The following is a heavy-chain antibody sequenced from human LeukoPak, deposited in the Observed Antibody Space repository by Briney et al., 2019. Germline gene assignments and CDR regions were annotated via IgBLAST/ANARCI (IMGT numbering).Heavy chain of an antibody. CDR2: IYYSGST. V-gene: IGHV4-59*08. Sequence: PETLSLTCTVSGGSISSYYWSWIRQPPGKGLEWIGYIYYSGSTNYNPSLKSRVTISVDTSKNQFSLKLSSVTAADTAVYYCARHKDYYYSYMDVWGKGTTVTISS. CDR3: ARHKDYYYSYMDV. CDR1: GGSISSYY. J-gene: IGHJ6*03.